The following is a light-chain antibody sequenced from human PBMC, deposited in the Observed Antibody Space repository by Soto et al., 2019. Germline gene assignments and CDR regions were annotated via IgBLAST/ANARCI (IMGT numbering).Light chain of an antibody. CDR3: AAWDDSLNVLV. CDR1: SSNIGSKS. CDR2: SNN. V-gene: IGLV1-44*01. J-gene: IGLJ2*01. Sequence: QAVVTQPTSVSGTLGQRVNMSCSGSSSNIGSKSVSWYQHLPQTAPKLLIDSNNQRPSGVPGRFSGSKSGTSASLAISGLQSDDETPYYCAAWDDSLNVLVFGGGTKLTVL.